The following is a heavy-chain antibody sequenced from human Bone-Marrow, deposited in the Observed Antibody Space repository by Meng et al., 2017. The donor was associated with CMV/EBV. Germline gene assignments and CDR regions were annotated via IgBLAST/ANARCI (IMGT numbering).Heavy chain of an antibody. D-gene: IGHD1-26*01. CDR2: INPNSGAA. CDR1: GYTFTGYY. CDR3: ARLKDVGSSIDL. J-gene: IGHJ5*02. Sequence: ASVKVSCKASGYTFTGYYMHWVRQAPGQGPEWMGWINPNSGAANYAKKFQGRVTMTRDTSNSTAYMELRRLTSDDTALYYCARLKDVGSSIDLWGQGTLVTVSS. V-gene: IGHV1-2*02.